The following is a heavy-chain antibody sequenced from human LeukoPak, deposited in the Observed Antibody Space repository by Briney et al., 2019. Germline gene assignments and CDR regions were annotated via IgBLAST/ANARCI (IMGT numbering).Heavy chain of an antibody. CDR3: ARDDTAMAYNWFDP. Sequence: GGSLRLSCAASGFTFSSYAMSWVRQAPGKGLEWVSAISGSGSSTYYADSVKGRFTISRDNAKNSLYLQMNSLRAEDTAVYYCARDDTAMAYNWFDPWGQGTLVTVSS. D-gene: IGHD5-18*01. V-gene: IGHV3-23*01. CDR2: ISGSGSST. CDR1: GFTFSSYA. J-gene: IGHJ5*02.